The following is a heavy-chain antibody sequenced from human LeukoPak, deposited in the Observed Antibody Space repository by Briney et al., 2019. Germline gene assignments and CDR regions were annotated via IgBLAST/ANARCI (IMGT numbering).Heavy chain of an antibody. V-gene: IGHV1-69*13. CDR2: IIPIFGTA. CDR1: GGTFSSYA. J-gene: IGHJ4*02. Sequence: ASVKVSCKASGGTFSSYAISWVRQAPGQGLEWMGGIIPIFGTANYAQKFQGRVTITADESTSTAYMELSSLRSEDTAVYYCAGGGFLVATIHNFDYWGQGTLVTVSS. D-gene: IGHD5-12*01. CDR3: AGGGFLVATIHNFDY.